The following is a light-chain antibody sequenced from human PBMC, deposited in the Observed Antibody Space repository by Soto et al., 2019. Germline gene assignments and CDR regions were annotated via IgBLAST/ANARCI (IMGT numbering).Light chain of an antibody. CDR2: TTS. CDR1: QSVTSSC. V-gene: IGKV3-20*01. CDR3: QQCGGSPLFS. Sequence: EIVLTQSPGTLSLSPGERATLSCTASQSVTSSCLAWYQRKPGQAPRLLIHTTSIRATDIPDKFSGSGSGTDFTLTISRREPQDSAVYYCQQCGGSPLFSFGPGTRVDI. J-gene: IGKJ3*01.